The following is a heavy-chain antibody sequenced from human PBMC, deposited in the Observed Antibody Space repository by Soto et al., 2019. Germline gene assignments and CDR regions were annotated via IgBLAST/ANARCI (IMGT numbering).Heavy chain of an antibody. V-gene: IGHV4-39*07. CDR1: GGSISSSSYY. J-gene: IGHJ5*02. Sequence: PSETLSLTCTVSGGSISSSSYYWGWIRRPPGKGLEWIGYIYYSGSTYYNPSLKSRVTISVDTSKNQFSLKLSSVTAADTAVYYCARRTDSHLNWFDPWGQGTLVTVSS. CDR3: ARRTDSHLNWFDP. CDR2: IYYSGST.